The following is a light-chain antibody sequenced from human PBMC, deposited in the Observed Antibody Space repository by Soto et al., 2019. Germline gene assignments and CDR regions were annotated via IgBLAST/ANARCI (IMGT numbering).Light chain of an antibody. CDR2: KAS. CDR1: QSISSW. J-gene: IGKJ5*01. Sequence: DIQMTQSPSTLSASVGDRVTITCRASQSISSWLAWYQQKPGKAPKLLIYKASSLESGVPSRFSGSGSGTEFTLTISSLQPADFATYYCQQYNSYSPFTFGQGKRLEIK. CDR3: QQYNSYSPFT. V-gene: IGKV1-5*03.